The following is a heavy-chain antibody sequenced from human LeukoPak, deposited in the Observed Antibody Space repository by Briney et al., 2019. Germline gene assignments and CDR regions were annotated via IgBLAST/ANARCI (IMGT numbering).Heavy chain of an antibody. J-gene: IGHJ6*02. CDR1: GFIFSDYY. V-gene: IGHV3-11*01. CDR3: ARDPSPTYYDILTGYHRYYYYGMDV. Sequence: TGGSLRLSCAASGFIFSDYYMSWIRQAPGKGLEWVSYISSSGSTIYYADSVKGRFTISRDNAKNSLYLQMNSLRAEDTAVYYCARDPSPTYYDILTGYHRYYYYGMDVWGQGTTVTVSS. CDR2: ISSSGSTI. D-gene: IGHD3-9*01.